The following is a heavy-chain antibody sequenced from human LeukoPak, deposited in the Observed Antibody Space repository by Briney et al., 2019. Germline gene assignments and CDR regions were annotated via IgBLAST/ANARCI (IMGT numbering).Heavy chain of an antibody. J-gene: IGHJ4*02. CDR1: GFTFITYS. V-gene: IGHV3-21*04. D-gene: IGHD1-26*01. CDR3: AREGVGSYYGSGDY. CDR2: ISSSSSYI. Sequence: PGGSLSLSCAASGFTFITYSMNWVRQAPGKGLECVSFISSSSSYIYHADSVKGRFTISRDNAKNSLYLQMNSLSAEDTAVYYCAREGVGSYYGSGDYWGQGRLVTVSS.